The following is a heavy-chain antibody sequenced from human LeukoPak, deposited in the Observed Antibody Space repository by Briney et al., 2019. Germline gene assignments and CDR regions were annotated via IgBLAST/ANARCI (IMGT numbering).Heavy chain of an antibody. CDR2: IKQDGSEK. D-gene: IGHD4-23*01. Sequence: GGSLRLSCAASGFTFSSYWMSWVRQAPGKGLEWVANIKQDGSEKYYVDSVKGRFTISRDNAKNSLYLQMNSLRAEDTAVYYCARDRGGLSTVVTSGSAFDIWGQGTMVTVSS. CDR1: GFTFSSYW. V-gene: IGHV3-7*01. J-gene: IGHJ3*02. CDR3: ARDRGGLSTVVTSGSAFDI.